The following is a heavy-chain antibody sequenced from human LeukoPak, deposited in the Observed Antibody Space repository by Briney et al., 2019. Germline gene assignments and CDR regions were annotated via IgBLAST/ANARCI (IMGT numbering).Heavy chain of an antibody. CDR1: GGSINSYY. CDR3: TYGGMVSGDY. Sequence: SETLSLTCTVSGGSINSYYSSWIRHPPGEGLEWIGYIYYSGSTNYNPSLKSRVTISRDTSKNQFSLKLRSVTAADTAVYYGTYGGMVSGDYWGHGTLVTVSS. V-gene: IGHV4-59*01. D-gene: IGHD2-8*01. J-gene: IGHJ4*01. CDR2: IYYSGST.